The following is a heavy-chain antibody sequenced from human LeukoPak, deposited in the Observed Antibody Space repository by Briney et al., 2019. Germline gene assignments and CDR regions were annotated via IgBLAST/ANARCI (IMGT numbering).Heavy chain of an antibody. CDR2: INHGGST. CDR1: GGTFSGYY. V-gene: IGHV4-34*01. J-gene: IGHJ6*04. Sequence: SETLSLTCAVYGGTFSGYYWSWIRQPPGKGLEWIGEINHGGSTNYTASVKSRVTISVDTSKNQFSLKLSSVTAADTAVYYCARGRITMVRGARYGMDVWGKGTTVTVSS. CDR3: ARGRITMVRGARYGMDV. D-gene: IGHD3-10*01.